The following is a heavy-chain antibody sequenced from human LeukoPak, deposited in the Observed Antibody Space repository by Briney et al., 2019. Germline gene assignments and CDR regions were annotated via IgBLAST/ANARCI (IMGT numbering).Heavy chain of an antibody. V-gene: IGHV1-69*13. D-gene: IGHD3-10*01. CDR3: ARDSPFGELLFDY. CDR2: IIPIFGTA. CDR1: GGTFSSYA. Sequence: SVKVSCKASGGTFSSYAISWVRQAPGQGLEWMGGIIPIFGTANYAQKFQGRVTITADESTSTAYMELSSRRSEDTAVYYCARDSPFGELLFDYWGQGTLVTVSS. J-gene: IGHJ4*02.